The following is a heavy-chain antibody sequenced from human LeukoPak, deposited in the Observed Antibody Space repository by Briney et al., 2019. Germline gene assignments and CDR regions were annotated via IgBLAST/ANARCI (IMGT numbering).Heavy chain of an antibody. Sequence: SETLSLTCTVSGGSISSSSYYWGWIRQPPGKGLEWIGSIYYSRSTYYNPSLKTRVTISVDTSKNQFSLKLSSVTAADTAVYYCATKIAAAGYNWFDPWGQGTLVTVSS. J-gene: IGHJ5*02. CDR2: IYYSRST. CDR1: GGSISSSSYY. D-gene: IGHD6-13*01. CDR3: ATKIAAAGYNWFDP. V-gene: IGHV4-39*07.